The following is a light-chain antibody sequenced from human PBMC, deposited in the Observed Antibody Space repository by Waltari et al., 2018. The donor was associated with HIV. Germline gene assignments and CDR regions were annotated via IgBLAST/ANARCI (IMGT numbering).Light chain of an antibody. CDR1: QSIGSW. CDR2: EAT. J-gene: IGKJ1*01. CDR3: QEYNTCAET. V-gene: IGKV1-5*03. Sequence: DIQLTQSPSTLSASAGDRVNITCRASQSIGSWLGWYQQKPGKAPTLLFSEATTLQTGVPSRFSGSGSGTEFTLTISSLHPDDFATYYCQEYNTCAETFGQGTKVEIK.